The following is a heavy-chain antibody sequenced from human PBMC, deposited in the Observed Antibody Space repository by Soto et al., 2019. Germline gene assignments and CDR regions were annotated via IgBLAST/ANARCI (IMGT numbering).Heavy chain of an antibody. CDR3: TRHRGYSSGYWGQDF. CDR2: INPMFDTT. Sequence: QVQLVQSGAEVKKPGSSVKVSCKASGGAFGSYAINWVRQAPGQGLEWMGGINPMFDTTNYAQRFQGRVTVTADESTSTVYLELTRLRSEDTAMYYCTRHRGYSSGYWGQDFWGQGTLVTVSS. V-gene: IGHV1-69*01. D-gene: IGHD5-12*01. J-gene: IGHJ4*02. CDR1: GGAFGSYA.